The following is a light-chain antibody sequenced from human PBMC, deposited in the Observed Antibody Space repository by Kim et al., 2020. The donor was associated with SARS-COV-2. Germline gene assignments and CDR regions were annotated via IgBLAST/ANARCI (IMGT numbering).Light chain of an antibody. CDR2: GVS. CDR3: QQYNDWPLT. V-gene: IGKV3-15*01. CDR1: QTIIRD. J-gene: IGKJ4*01. Sequence: VFPGERVTLSCRTSQTIIRDLAWYQQKPGQAPRLLIYGVSTRATGIPATFTGSGSGTEFTLTISSLQSEDFALYYCQQYNDWPLTFGGGTKVDIK.